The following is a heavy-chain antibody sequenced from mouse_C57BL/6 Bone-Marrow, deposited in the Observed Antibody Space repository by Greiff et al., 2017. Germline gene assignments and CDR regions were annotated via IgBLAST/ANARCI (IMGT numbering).Heavy chain of an antibody. D-gene: IGHD4-1*01. CDR1: GYTFTSYW. J-gene: IGHJ3*01. CDR2: IHPNSGST. V-gene: IGHV1-64*01. CDR3: SRERTGAWFAY. Sequence: QVQLQQPGAELVKPGASVKLPCKASGYTFTSYWMHWVKQRPGQGLEWIGMIHPNSGSTNYNEKFKSKATLTVDKSSSTAYMQLSSLTSEDSAVYYWSRERTGAWFAYGGRGTLVTVSA.